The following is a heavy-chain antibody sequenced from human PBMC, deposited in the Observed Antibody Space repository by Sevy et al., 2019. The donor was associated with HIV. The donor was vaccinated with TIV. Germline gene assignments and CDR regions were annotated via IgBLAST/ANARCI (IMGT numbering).Heavy chain of an antibody. CDR1: GFNFNNYV. V-gene: IGHV3-23*01. CDR3: VKDTPFRRFTLSGMAGAHEYYFDY. J-gene: IGHJ4*02. D-gene: IGHD3-3*01. CDR2: ISASGSVT. Sequence: GGSLRFSCAASGFNFNNYVMTWVRQAPGKGLEWVSTISASGSVTYYSDSVRGRFTISRDNSRNTVSLQINSRRVEDTAIYYCVKDTPFRRFTLSGMAGAHEYYFDYRGQGTRVTVSS.